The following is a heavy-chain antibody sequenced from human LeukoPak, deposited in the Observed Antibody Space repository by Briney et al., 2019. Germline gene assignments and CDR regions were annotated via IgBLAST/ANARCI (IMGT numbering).Heavy chain of an antibody. D-gene: IGHD3-10*01. CDR2: IYYSGST. Sequence: SETLSLTCTVSGGSISNYYWSWIRQPPGKGREWIGDIYYSGSTNYNPSLKSRVTISVDPSKNQFSLKLSSVTAADTAVYYCARDVLLWFGDGYYYYYGMDVWGQGTTVTVSS. J-gene: IGHJ6*02. CDR3: ARDVLLWFGDGYYYYYGMDV. V-gene: IGHV4-59*01. CDR1: GGSISNYY.